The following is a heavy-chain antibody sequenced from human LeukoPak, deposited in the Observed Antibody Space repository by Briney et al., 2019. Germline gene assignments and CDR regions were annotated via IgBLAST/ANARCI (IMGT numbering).Heavy chain of an antibody. V-gene: IGHV1-24*01. J-gene: IGHJ6*02. CDR2: FDPEDGET. D-gene: IGHD2-15*01. Sequence: ASVKVSCKVSGYTLTELSMHWVRQAPGKGLEWMGGFDPEDGETIYAQKFQGRVTMTEDTSTDTAYMELRSLRSDDTAVYYCARRGYCSGGSCYSYYYYGMDVWGQGTTVTVSS. CDR3: ARRGYCSGGSCYSYYYYGMDV. CDR1: GYTLTELS.